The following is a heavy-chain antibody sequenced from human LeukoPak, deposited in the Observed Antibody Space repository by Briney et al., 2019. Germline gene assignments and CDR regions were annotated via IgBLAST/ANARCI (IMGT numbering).Heavy chain of an antibody. V-gene: IGHV3-66*01. D-gene: IGHD2-21*02. CDR1: GFTVSSNY. Sequence: GGSLRLSCAASGFTVSSNYMSWVRQAPGKGLEWVSVNYSGGSTYHADSVKGRFTISRDNSKNTLYLQMNSLRAEDTAVYYCARVFCGGDCYLDYWGQGTLVTVSS. J-gene: IGHJ4*02. CDR2: NYSGGST. CDR3: ARVFCGGDCYLDY.